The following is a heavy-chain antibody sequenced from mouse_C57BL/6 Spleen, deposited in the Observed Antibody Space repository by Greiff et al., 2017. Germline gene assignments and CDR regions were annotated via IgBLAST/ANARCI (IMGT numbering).Heavy chain of an antibody. Sequence: VQLQQSGPELVKPGASVKISCKASGYAFSSSWMNWVKQRPGKGLEWIGRIYPGDGDTNYNGKFKGKATLTADKSSSTAYMQLSSLTSEDSAVYFCAREAGLRSFDYWGQGTTLTVSS. D-gene: IGHD2-4*01. V-gene: IGHV1-82*01. J-gene: IGHJ2*01. CDR3: AREAGLRSFDY. CDR1: GYAFSSSW. CDR2: IYPGDGDT.